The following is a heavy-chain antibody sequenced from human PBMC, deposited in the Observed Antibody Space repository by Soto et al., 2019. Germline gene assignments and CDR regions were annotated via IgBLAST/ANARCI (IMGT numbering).Heavy chain of an antibody. Sequence: QLQLQESGPGLVKPSETLSLTCTVSGGSISSSSYYWDWIRQPPGKGLEWIGSIYYSGSTYYNQYRKSRVTISVDTSKNQFSLKLSSVTAADTAVYYCARRLHVDTAMVHFDYWGQGTLVTVSS. CDR3: ARRLHVDTAMVHFDY. D-gene: IGHD5-18*01. J-gene: IGHJ4*02. CDR2: IYYSGST. CDR1: GGSISSSSYY. V-gene: IGHV4-39*01.